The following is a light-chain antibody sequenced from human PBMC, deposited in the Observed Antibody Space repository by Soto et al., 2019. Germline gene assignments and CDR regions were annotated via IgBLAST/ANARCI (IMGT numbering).Light chain of an antibody. V-gene: IGKV3-15*01. J-gene: IGKJ1*01. CDR3: QQYNNWRT. CDR2: GAS. Sequence: EIVMTQSPATLSVSPGERATLSCRASQSVSSNLAWYQQKPGQAPRLLIYGASTRATGIPARFSGSGSGTEFTLTICSLQSEDFAVYYCQQYNNWRTFGQGTKVDIK. CDR1: QSVSSN.